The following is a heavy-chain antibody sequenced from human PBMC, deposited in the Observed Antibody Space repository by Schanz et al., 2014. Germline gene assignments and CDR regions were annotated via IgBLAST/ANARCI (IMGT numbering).Heavy chain of an antibody. CDR2: VSRSTPDI. CDR1: GFTFSSYS. D-gene: IGHD3-10*01. Sequence: EVQLVQSGGGLVQPGGSLRLSCAASGFTFSSYSMNWVRQAPGKGLEWVSYVSRSTPDIYYADSVKGRFTMSRDNSKNTLYLQMNSLRAEDTAVYYCARGGFGEVSYFDYWGQGTLVTVSS. V-gene: IGHV3-48*01. J-gene: IGHJ4*02. CDR3: ARGGFGEVSYFDY.